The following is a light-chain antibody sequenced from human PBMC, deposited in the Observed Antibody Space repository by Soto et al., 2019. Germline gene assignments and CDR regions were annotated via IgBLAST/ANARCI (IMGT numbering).Light chain of an antibody. CDR1: QNISSN. J-gene: IGKJ1*01. V-gene: IGKV3-15*01. CDR3: QQYNNWLWT. Sequence: EIVMTQSPATLSVSPGERVTISCRASQNISSNLAWYQQIPGQAPRLLIDGASTRATGIPARFSGSGSGTEFTLTISSLQSEDFGVYYCQQYNNWLWTFGQGTKVEIK. CDR2: GAS.